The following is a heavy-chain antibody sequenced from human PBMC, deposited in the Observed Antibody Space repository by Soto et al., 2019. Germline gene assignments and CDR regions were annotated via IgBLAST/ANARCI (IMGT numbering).Heavy chain of an antibody. CDR3: ARDGPSRDNTAALNI. J-gene: IGHJ3*02. CDR1: GDSITNGDFY. V-gene: IGHV4-30-4*08. Sequence: QVQLQESGPGLVKPSQTLSLTCSVSGDSITNGDFYWNWIRQPPGKGLEWIGYITYTGSTFYNPSLKSRVSTSVDTSKSQFSLRLTSVTAADTAIYYCARDGPSRDNTAALNIWGPGTMVTVSS. D-gene: IGHD6-13*01. CDR2: ITYTGST.